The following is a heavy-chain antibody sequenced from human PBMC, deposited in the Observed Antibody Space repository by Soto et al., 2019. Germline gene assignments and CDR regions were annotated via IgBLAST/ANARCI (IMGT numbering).Heavy chain of an antibody. D-gene: IGHD1-26*01. J-gene: IGHJ4*02. CDR2: IHYSGRT. CDR1: NGSISGFY. V-gene: IGHV4-59*12. CDR3: VRVGVGIGNHFDS. Sequence: ASETLSLTCSVSNGSISGFYWTWIRQPPGKILEWIGYIHYSGRTDYNPSLTSRATMSVATSKNQFSLNLKPITAAATAVYYCVRVGVGIGNHFDSWGRGTLVTV.